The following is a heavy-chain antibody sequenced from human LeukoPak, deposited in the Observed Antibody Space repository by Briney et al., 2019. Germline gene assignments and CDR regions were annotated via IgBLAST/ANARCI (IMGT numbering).Heavy chain of an antibody. V-gene: IGHV3-21*01. CDR2: ISSSSSYI. CDR3: ARYNSPMSIVGAAREADY. D-gene: IGHD1-26*01. Sequence: GGSLRLSCAASGFTFSSYSMNWVRQAPGKGLEWVSSISSSSSYIYYADSVKGRFTISRDNAKNSLYLQMNSLRAEDTAVYYWARYNSPMSIVGAAREADYWGQGTLVTVSS. J-gene: IGHJ4*02. CDR1: GFTFSSYS.